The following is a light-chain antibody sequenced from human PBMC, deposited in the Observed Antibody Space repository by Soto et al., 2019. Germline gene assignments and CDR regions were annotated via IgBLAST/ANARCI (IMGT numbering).Light chain of an antibody. V-gene: IGKV1D-16*01. CDR2: SAS. Sequence: QRTQGPSTLSGSVGDSFTTTGMASQGIGVRLAWFQQKPGKAPQYLIQSASIFQSGVPSRFSGSGLGTELILPINSLRPEDVAIYYSLPVSSCPRTVSPGTQVDIK. CDR1: QGIGVR. CDR3: LPVSSCPRT. J-gene: IGKJ1*01.